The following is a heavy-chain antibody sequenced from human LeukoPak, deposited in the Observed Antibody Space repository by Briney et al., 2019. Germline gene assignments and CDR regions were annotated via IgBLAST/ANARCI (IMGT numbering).Heavy chain of an antibody. CDR3: ARKLAPVFDY. D-gene: IGHD2-2*01. J-gene: IGHJ4*02. CDR1: GFTFSSYW. Sequence: PGGSLRLSCAASGFTFSSYWMSWVRQAPGKGLEWVANINQDESEKYYVDSVKGRFTISRDNAKKLLFLQMNSLRAEDTAVYYCARKLAPVFDYWGQGTLVTVSS. CDR2: INQDESEK. V-gene: IGHV3-7*03.